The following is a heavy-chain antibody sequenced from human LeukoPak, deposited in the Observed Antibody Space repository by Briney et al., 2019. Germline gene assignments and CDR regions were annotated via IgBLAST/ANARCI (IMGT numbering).Heavy chain of an antibody. CDR1: GITLSNYG. CDR2: ISDSGGRT. CDR3: AKRGVVIRVILVGFHKEAYYFDS. D-gene: IGHD3-22*01. V-gene: IGHV3-23*01. Sequence: GGSLRLSCAVSGITLSNYGMGWVRQAPGKGLEWVAGISDSGGRTNSADSVKGRFTISRDNPKNTLYLQMNSLRAEDTAVYFCAKRGVVIRVILVGFHKEAYYFDSWGQGALVTVSS. J-gene: IGHJ4*02.